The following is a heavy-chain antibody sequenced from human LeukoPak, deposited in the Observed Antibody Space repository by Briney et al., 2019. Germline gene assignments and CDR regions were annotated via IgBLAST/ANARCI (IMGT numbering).Heavy chain of an antibody. CDR3: ARLAYGTNFDY. CDR2: IYSGGST. Sequence: PGGSPRLSCAASGFTVSSNYMSWVRQAPGKGLEWVSVIYSGGSTYYADSVKGRFTMSRDNSKNTLYLQMNSLRAEDTAVYYCARLAYGTNFDYWGQGTLVTVSA. V-gene: IGHV3-66*02. CDR1: GFTVSSNY. D-gene: IGHD1-14*01. J-gene: IGHJ4*02.